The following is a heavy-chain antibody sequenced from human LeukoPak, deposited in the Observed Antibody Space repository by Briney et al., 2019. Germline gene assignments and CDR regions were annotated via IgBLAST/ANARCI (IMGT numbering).Heavy chain of an antibody. CDR2: IYYSGST. CDR1: GGSISSSSYY. V-gene: IGHV4-39*01. Sequence: PSETLSLTCTVSGGSISSSSYYWGWIRQPPGKGLEWIGSIYYSGSTYYNPSLKSRVTISVDTSKNQFSLKLSSVTAADTAVYYCARHVRSGYSSGWADWYFDLWGRGTLVTVSS. J-gene: IGHJ2*01. D-gene: IGHD6-19*01. CDR3: ARHVRSGYSSGWADWYFDL.